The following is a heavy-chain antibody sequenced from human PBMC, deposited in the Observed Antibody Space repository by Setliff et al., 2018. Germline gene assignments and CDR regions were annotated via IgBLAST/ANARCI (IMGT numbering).Heavy chain of an antibody. D-gene: IGHD2-8*02. J-gene: IGHJ4*02. CDR1: GGSISSHY. V-gene: IGHV4-34*01. CDR3: TVYNTGSSKGHY. CDR2: INHSGST. Sequence: SETLSLTCTVSGGSISSHYWSWIRQPPGKGLAWIGEINHSGSTDSNPSLKSRVTISVDTSKNQFSLKLSSVTAADTALYYCTVYNTGSSKGHYWGQGTPVTVSS.